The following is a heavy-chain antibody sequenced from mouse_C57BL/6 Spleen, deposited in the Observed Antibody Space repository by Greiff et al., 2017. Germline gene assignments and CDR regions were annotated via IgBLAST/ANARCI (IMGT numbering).Heavy chain of an antibody. V-gene: IGHV1-80*01. D-gene: IGHD2-4*01. CDR2: IYPGDGDT. Sequence: VQLQQSGAELVKPGASVKISCKASGYAFSSYWMNWVKQRPGKGLEWIGQIYPGDGDTNYNGKFKGKATLNADKSSSTAYMQLSSLTSEDSAVYFCARERLRRDAMDYWGQGTSVTVSS. CDR1: GYAFSSYW. CDR3: ARERLRRDAMDY. J-gene: IGHJ4*01.